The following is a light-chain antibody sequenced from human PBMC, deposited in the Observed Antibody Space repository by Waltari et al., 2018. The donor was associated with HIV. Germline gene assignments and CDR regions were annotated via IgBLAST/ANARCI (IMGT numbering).Light chain of an antibody. J-gene: IGKJ1*01. Sequence: VMTQSPATLSVSPGERATLSCRASQSVKTNLAWYQQKPGPAPRLLIHGASTTASGVAARFSGSGSGTEFTLTINSLQSEDAAVYFCQQYYHWPRTFGQGTKV. CDR3: QQYYHWPRT. V-gene: IGKV3D-15*01. CDR2: GAS. CDR1: QSVKTN.